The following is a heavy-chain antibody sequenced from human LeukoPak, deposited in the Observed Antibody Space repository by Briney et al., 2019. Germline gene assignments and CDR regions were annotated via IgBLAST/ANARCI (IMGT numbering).Heavy chain of an antibody. J-gene: IGHJ6*03. V-gene: IGHV1-46*01. CDR1: GYTFTSYY. CDR3: TRERGYSYVYYYYYYMYV. CDR2: INPSGGST. D-gene: IGHD5-18*01. Sequence: ASVKVSCKASGYTFTSYYMHWVRQAPGQGLEWMGIINPSGGSTSYAQKFQGRVTITRDTSTSTVYMELSSLRSEDTAVYYCTRERGYSYVYYYYYYMYVWGKGTTVSVSS.